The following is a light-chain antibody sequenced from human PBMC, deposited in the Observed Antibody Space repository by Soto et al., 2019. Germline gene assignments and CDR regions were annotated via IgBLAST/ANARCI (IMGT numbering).Light chain of an antibody. J-gene: IGKJ1*01. V-gene: IGKV3-15*01. CDR3: QQYNNWPLET. Sequence: EIVMTQSPATLSVSPGERATLSCRASQSVSSNLAWYQQKPGQAPRLLIYGASTRATGIPARFSGSGSGTEFTLTISSLQSKDFAVYYCQQYNNWPLETFGQGTKVDIK. CDR2: GAS. CDR1: QSVSSN.